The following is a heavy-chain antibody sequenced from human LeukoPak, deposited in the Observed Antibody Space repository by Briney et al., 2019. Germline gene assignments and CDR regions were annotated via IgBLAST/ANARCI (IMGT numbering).Heavy chain of an antibody. Sequence: GESLPLPCAASGLTLSNDWIRWVRQASPKGRAGVGRVKRKYEGGTTEYAAPVKGRFTTSRDDSKNTLYLQMTGLKTEDTAVYYCATDQPWFDYWGQGTLITVSS. J-gene: IGHJ5*01. CDR1: GLTLSNDW. CDR2: VKRKYEGGTT. D-gene: IGHD6-19*01. V-gene: IGHV3-15*01. CDR3: ATDQPWFDY.